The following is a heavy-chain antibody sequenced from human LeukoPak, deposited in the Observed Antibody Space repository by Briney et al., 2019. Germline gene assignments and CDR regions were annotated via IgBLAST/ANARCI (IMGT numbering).Heavy chain of an antibody. V-gene: IGHV1-18*01. Sequence: ASVKVSCKASGYTFTSYGISWVRQAPGQGLERMGWISAYNGNTNYAQKLQGRVTMTTDTSTSTAYMELRSLRSDDTAVYYCARDSGTGTTLRDDYWGQGTLVTVSS. CDR2: ISAYNGNT. CDR1: GYTFTSYG. D-gene: IGHD1-1*01. J-gene: IGHJ4*02. CDR3: ARDSGTGTTLRDDY.